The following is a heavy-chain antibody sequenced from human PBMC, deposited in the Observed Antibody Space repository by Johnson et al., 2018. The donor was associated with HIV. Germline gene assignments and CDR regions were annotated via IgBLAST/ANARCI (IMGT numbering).Heavy chain of an antibody. Sequence: HVQLVESGGGVVQPGRSLRLSCAASGFTFSYAWMNWVRQAPGKGLEWVAFIRYDGSNRYYADSVKGRFTISRDNSKNTLYLQMNSLRAEDTAVYYFAKRGSTMIGGAGAFDIWGQGTMVTVSP. CDR1: GFTFSYAW. V-gene: IGHV3-30*02. CDR3: AKRGSTMIGGAGAFDI. D-gene: IGHD3-22*01. CDR2: IRYDGSNR. J-gene: IGHJ3*02.